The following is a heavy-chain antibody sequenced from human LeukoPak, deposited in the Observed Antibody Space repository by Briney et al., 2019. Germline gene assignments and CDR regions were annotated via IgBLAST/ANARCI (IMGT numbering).Heavy chain of an antibody. CDR2: ISSSSSTI. V-gene: IGHV3-48*01. Sequence: GGSLRLSCAASGFTFSSYSMNWVRQAPGKGLEWVSYISSSSSTIYYADSVKGRFTISRDNAKNSLYLQMNSLRAEDTAVYYCARDGIRGSGNYYYMDVWGKGTTVTVSS. CDR3: ARDGIRGSGNYYYMDV. CDR1: GFTFSSYS. D-gene: IGHD3-10*01. J-gene: IGHJ6*03.